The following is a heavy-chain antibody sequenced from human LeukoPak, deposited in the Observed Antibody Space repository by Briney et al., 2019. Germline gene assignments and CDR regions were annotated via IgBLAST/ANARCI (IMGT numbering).Heavy chain of an antibody. CDR1: GFTFSSYS. D-gene: IGHD6-19*01. CDR3: ARERVAGGFDY. V-gene: IGHV3-21*01. Sequence: GGSLRLSCAASGFTFSSYSMNWVCQAPGKGLEWVSSISSSSSYIYYADSVKGRFTISRDNAKNSLYLQMNSLRAEDTAVYYCARERVAGGFDYWGQGTLVTVSS. J-gene: IGHJ4*02. CDR2: ISSSSSYI.